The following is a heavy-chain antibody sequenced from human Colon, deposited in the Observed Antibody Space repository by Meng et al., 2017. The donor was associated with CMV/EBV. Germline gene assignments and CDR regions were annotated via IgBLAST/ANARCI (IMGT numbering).Heavy chain of an antibody. CDR2: IRSDGSDE. CDR3: AKDKGFRYLEWSSV. Sequence: GESLKISCAASGFTFSISGMHWVRQAPGKGLEWVALIRSDGSDEYYADSVKGRFTIFKDNSKNMLFLQMNSLRAEDTAVYYCAKDKGFRYLEWSSVRGQGTLVTVSS. D-gene: IGHD3-3*01. CDR1: GFTFSISG. V-gene: IGHV3-30*02. J-gene: IGHJ4*02.